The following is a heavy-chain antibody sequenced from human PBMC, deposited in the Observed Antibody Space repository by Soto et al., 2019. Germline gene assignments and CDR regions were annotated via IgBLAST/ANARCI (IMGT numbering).Heavy chain of an antibody. CDR2: ISAYNGNT. Sequence: QVQLVQSGAEVKKPGASVKVSCKASGYTFTSYGISWVRQAPGQGLEWMGWISAYNGNTNYAQKLQGRVTMTTDTTTSTAYMELRSLRSDDTAVYYCARVATVTIRQYNWFDPWGQGTLVTVSS. CDR3: ARVATVTIRQYNWFDP. CDR1: GYTFTSYG. J-gene: IGHJ5*02. D-gene: IGHD4-4*01. V-gene: IGHV1-18*01.